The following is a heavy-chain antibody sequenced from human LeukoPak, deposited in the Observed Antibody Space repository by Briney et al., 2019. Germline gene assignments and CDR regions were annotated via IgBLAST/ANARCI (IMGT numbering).Heavy chain of an antibody. CDR1: GYTFTGYY. Sequence: ASVKVSCKASGYTFTGYYMHWVRQAPGQGLEWVGWINPNSGGTNYAQKFQGRVTMTRDTSISTAYMELSRLRSDDTAVYYCARDGYSSGYYYMDVWGKGTTVTVSS. V-gene: IGHV1-2*02. D-gene: IGHD6-19*01. CDR3: ARDGYSSGYYYMDV. J-gene: IGHJ6*03. CDR2: INPNSGGT.